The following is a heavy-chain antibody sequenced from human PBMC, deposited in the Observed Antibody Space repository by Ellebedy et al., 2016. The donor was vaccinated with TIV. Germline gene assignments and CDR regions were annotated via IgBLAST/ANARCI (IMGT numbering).Heavy chain of an antibody. J-gene: IGHJ6*02. CDR2: ISGSGGNT. V-gene: IGHV3-21*01. D-gene: IGHD5-12*01. CDR1: GFTFSSYW. Sequence: GESLKISCAASGFTFSSYWMHWVRQAPGKGLEWVSSISGSGGNTYYADSVKGRFTISRDNSKNSLYLQMNSLRAEDTAVYYCAREHSGYDYVLGFRYYHGMDVWGQGTSVTVSS. CDR3: AREHSGYDYVLGFRYYHGMDV.